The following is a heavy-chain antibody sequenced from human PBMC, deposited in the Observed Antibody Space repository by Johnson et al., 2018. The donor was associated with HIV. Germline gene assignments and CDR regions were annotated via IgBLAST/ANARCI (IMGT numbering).Heavy chain of an antibody. Sequence: QVHLVESGGGVVQPGRSLRLSCAASGFSFTKYAMHWVRQAPGKGLEWVAIISYDGNNKYYADSVKGRFSISRDNPNNSLYLQMNTLRVEDTALYYCAKAVKWGVDAFDIWGQGTMVTVSS. CDR2: ISYDGNNK. J-gene: IGHJ3*02. CDR1: GFSFTKYA. CDR3: AKAVKWGVDAFDI. V-gene: IGHV3-30-3*01. D-gene: IGHD1-26*01.